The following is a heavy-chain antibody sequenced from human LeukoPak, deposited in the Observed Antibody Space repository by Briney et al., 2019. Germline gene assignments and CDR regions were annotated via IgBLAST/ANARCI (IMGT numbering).Heavy chain of an antibody. J-gene: IGHJ4*01. D-gene: IGHD4-17*01. CDR1: GYPFDNFG. Sequence: AAVKVSCKASGYPFDNFGLTWVRQAPGQGLEWMGWISTYNGNTHYAQKFRGRLTLTTETSTSTAYLELRSLKSDDTAVYYCARDRVGGDLTGVSLYWGQGTLVTVSS. CDR3: ARDRVGGDLTGVSLY. CDR2: ISTYNGNT. V-gene: IGHV1-18*01.